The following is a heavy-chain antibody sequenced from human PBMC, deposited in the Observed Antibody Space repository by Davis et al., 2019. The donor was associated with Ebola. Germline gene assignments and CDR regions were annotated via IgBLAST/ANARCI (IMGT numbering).Heavy chain of an antibody. CDR3: ARGRGGKSRYGMDV. CDR1: GFTFNDHS. D-gene: IGHD4-23*01. CDR2: ISSSSSDR. Sequence: GGSLRLSCVVSGFTFNDHSMNWVRQAPGKGLEWVSSISSSSSDRRYADSVKGRFTISRDNAKNSLYLQMNSLRAEDTAVYYCARGRGGKSRYGMDVWGQGTTVTVSS. V-gene: IGHV3-21*01. J-gene: IGHJ6*02.